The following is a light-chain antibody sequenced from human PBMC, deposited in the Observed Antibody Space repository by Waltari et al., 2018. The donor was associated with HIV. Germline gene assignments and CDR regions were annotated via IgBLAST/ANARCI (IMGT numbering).Light chain of an antibody. CDR3: LLYYGGAQPYVV. CDR2: RTN. V-gene: IGLV7-43*01. Sequence: QTVVTQEPSLTVSQGGTVTLTCASSTGAVTSGHYPNWFQQKPGQAPRALIYRTNNTHSSTPARFSGSLLGGKPALTLSGVQPEDEAEYYCLLYYGGAQPYVVFGGGTKLTVL. J-gene: IGLJ2*01. CDR1: TGAVTSGHY.